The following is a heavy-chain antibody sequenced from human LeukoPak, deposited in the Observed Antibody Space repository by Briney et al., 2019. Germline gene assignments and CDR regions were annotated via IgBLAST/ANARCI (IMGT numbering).Heavy chain of an antibody. CDR1: GGSFSGYY. J-gene: IGHJ2*01. CDR2: INHSGST. V-gene: IGHV4-34*01. Sequence: SETLSLTCAVYGGSFSGYYWSWIRQPPGKGLEWIGEINHSGSTNYNPSLKSRVTISVDTSKNQFSLKLSSVTAADTAVYHCARGRTRIAAAGTGYWYFDLWGRGTLVTVSS. CDR3: ARGRTRIAAAGTGYWYFDL. D-gene: IGHD6-13*01.